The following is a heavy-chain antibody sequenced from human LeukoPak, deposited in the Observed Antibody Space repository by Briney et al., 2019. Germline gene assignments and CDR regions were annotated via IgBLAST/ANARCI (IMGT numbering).Heavy chain of an antibody. J-gene: IGHJ4*02. V-gene: IGHV1-18*01. CDR2: ISAYNGNT. D-gene: IGHD3-10*01. Sequence: RRASVKVSCKASGGTFSSYAISWVRQAPGQGLEWMGWISAYNGNTNYAQKVQGRVTMTTDTSTSTAYMELRSLRSDDTAVYYCARDRVMVRGVITTHNIDFWGQGTLVTVSS. CDR1: GGTFSSYA. CDR3: ARDRVMVRGVITTHNIDF.